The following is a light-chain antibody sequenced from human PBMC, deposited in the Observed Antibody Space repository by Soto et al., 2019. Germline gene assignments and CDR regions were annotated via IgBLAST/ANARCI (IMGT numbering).Light chain of an antibody. CDR1: QYISKY. Sequence: EVVMTQSPSSLSASPGERATLSCRASQYISKYLAWYQQRPGQAPRLLIYDASTRATGIPDRFSGSGSGTEFTLTSSSLQSEDVAVYYCHQYNEWRTFGQGTKVDIK. CDR3: HQYNEWRT. V-gene: IGKV3-15*01. J-gene: IGKJ1*01. CDR2: DAS.